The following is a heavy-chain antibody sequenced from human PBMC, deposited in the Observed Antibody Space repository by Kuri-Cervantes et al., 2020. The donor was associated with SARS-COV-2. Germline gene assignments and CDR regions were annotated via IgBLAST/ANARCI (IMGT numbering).Heavy chain of an antibody. CDR2: IYHSGST. V-gene: IGHV4-38-2*02. Sequence: GSLRLSCTVSGYSISSGYYWGWIRQPPGKGLEWIVSIYHSGSTYYNPSLKSRVTISVDTSKNQFSLKLSSVTAADTAVYYCASHIVVVPAAIQNLHWYFDLWGRGTLVTVSS. CDR3: ASHIVVVPAAIQNLHWYFDL. J-gene: IGHJ2*01. D-gene: IGHD2-2*02. CDR1: GYSISSGYY.